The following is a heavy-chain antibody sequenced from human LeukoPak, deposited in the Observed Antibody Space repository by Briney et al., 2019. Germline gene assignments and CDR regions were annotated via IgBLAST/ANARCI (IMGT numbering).Heavy chain of an antibody. Sequence: PGGSLRLSCAASGFTFSSYSMNWVRQAPGKGLEWVSSISSSSSYIYYADSVKGRFTISRDNAKNSLYLQMNSLRAEDTAVYYCARDHYSNYYYYYMDVWGKGTTVTVSS. CDR2: ISSSSSYI. J-gene: IGHJ6*03. V-gene: IGHV3-21*01. CDR3: ARDHYSNYYYYYMDV. CDR1: GFTFSSYS. D-gene: IGHD4-11*01.